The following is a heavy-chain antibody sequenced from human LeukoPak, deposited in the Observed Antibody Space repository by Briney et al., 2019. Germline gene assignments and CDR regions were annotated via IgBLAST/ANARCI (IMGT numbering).Heavy chain of an antibody. V-gene: IGHV1-18*01. CDR2: ISAYNGNT. CDR3: ATAAEIYYYDTGGI. CDR1: GYTFTSYG. D-gene: IGHD3-22*01. Sequence: ASVKVSCKASGYTFTSYGISWVRQAPGQGLEWMGWISAYNGNTNYAQKLQGRVTMTTDTSTSTAYMELSSLRSEDTAVYYCATAAEIYYYDTGGIWGQGTMVTVSS. J-gene: IGHJ3*02.